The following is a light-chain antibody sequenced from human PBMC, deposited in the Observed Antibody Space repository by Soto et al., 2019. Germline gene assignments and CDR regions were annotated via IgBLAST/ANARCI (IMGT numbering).Light chain of an antibody. Sequence: EIVLPQYPVTLSLTLVERPTLSSRASKSVSSSYLAWYQQKPGQAPRLLIYGASSRATGIPDRFSGSGSGTDITLTISRLEPEDVAVYYCQQYGSSRTFGQGTKVDIK. J-gene: IGKJ1*01. V-gene: IGKV3-20*01. CDR1: KSVSSSY. CDR2: GAS. CDR3: QQYGSSRT.